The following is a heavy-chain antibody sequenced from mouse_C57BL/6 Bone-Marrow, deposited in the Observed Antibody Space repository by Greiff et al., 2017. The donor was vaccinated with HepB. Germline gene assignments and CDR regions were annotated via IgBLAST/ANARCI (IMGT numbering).Heavy chain of an antibody. D-gene: IGHD1-1*01. Sequence: VQLQQPGAELVKPGASVKVSCKASGYTFTSYWMHWVKQRPGQGLEWIGRIHPSDSDTNYNQKFKGKATLTVDKSSSKAYMQLSSLTSEDSSFYYCAIPYYYGSINYYAMDYWGQGTSVTFSS. V-gene: IGHV1-74*01. J-gene: IGHJ4*01. CDR2: IHPSDSDT. CDR1: GYTFTSYW. CDR3: AIPYYYGSINYYAMDY.